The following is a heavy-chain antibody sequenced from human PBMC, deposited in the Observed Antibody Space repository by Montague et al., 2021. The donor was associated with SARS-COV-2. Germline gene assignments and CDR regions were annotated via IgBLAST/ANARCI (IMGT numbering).Heavy chain of an antibody. J-gene: IGHJ4*02. V-gene: IGHV3-48*03. CDR1: GFSFSSYE. CDR2: ISSSGSTI. Sequence: SLRLSCAASGFSFSSYEMNWVRQAPGKGLEWVSYISSSGSTIYYADSVKGRFTISRDNAKNSLYLQMNSLRAEDTAVYYCARVFATVGVMDRNDYWGQGTLVTVSS. D-gene: IGHD3-16*01. CDR3: ARVFATVGVMDRNDY.